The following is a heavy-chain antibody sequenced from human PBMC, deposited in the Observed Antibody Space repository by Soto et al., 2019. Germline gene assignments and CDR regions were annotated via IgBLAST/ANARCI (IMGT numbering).Heavy chain of an antibody. CDR2: IYCSGST. J-gene: IGHJ6*02. D-gene: IGHD3-10*01. V-gene: IGHV4-31*03. CDR3: ATDLGGVSCPSGSYNGLDV. CDR1: GGSISSRGYY. Sequence: SQTLSLTCTVSGGSISSRGYYWGWIRQDPGRGLEWIGYIYCSGSTYYNPSLKSRVTMSIETSKHQFSLNARSVTAEDTAMYSCATDLGGVSCPSGSYNGLDVWGQGTTVTVSS.